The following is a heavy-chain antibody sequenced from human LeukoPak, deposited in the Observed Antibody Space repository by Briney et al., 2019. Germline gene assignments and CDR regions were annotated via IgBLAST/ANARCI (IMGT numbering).Heavy chain of an antibody. CDR1: GDSISSSTNY. CDR2: IYYSGRT. D-gene: IGHD6-13*01. CDR3: ASQTLGGSSSWFDS. V-gene: IGHV4-39*01. J-gene: IGHJ5*01. Sequence: SETLSLTCTVSGDSISSSTNYWAWIRQPPGKGLEWIGYIYYSGRTYYNPSLKSRVTISVDTSKNQFSLKLSSVTAADMAVYYCASQTLGGSSSWFDSWGQGTLVTVSS.